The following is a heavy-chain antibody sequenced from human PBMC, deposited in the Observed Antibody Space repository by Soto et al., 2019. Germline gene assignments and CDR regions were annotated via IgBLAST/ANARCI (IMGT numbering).Heavy chain of an antibody. V-gene: IGHV1-69*02. CDR1: GGTFSSYT. CDR3: ARGGYSGYDPTLSYYYGMDG. D-gene: IGHD5-12*01. J-gene: IGHJ6*02. Sequence: QVQLVQSGAEVKKPGSSVKVSCKASGGTFSSYTISWVRQAPGQGLEWMGRIIPILGIANYAQKFQGRVTITADKSTSTAYMELSSLRSEDTAVYYCARGGYSGYDPTLSYYYGMDGWGQGTTVTVSS. CDR2: IIPILGIA.